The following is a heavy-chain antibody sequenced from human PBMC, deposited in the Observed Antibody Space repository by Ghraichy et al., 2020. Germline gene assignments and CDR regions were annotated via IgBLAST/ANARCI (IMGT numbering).Heavy chain of an antibody. D-gene: IGHD6-19*01. CDR2: INVGNGNT. Sequence: ASVKVSCKASGYTFKSYNMHWVRQAPGQRLEWMGWINVGNGNTKYSQKLQGRVTITRDTSATTVYMKLSRLRSEDTAVYYCARDFPPPGWYTMGPGDYWGQGTLVTVSS. V-gene: IGHV1-3*01. CDR3: ARDFPPPGWYTMGPGDY. CDR1: GYTFKSYN. J-gene: IGHJ4*02.